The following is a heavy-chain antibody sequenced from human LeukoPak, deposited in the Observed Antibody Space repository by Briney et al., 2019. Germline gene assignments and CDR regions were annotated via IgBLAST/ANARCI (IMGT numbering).Heavy chain of an antibody. CDR2: LFDSVNT. Sequence: SETLSLTCTVSGGSISSHYWSWIRQPPGKGLEWIAYLFDSVNTKDNPSLQSRLTLSADTSKNQFSLRLSSVTAADTAVYYCATITSGSIFGYFDFWGQGIKVPVSS. J-gene: IGHJ4*02. V-gene: IGHV4-59*11. D-gene: IGHD5-18*01. CDR3: ATITSGSIFGYFDF. CDR1: GGSISSHY.